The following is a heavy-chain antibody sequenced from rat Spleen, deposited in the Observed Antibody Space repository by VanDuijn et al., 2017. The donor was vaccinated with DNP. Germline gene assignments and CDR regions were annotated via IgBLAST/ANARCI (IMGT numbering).Heavy chain of an antibody. V-gene: IGHV5-7*01. D-gene: IGHD1-1*01. Sequence: EVQLVESGGGIVQPGRSLRLSCAASGFTFSDYNMAWVRQAPKKGLEWVATIIYDGSRTYYRDSVKGRFTISRDNTKSTLYLQMNSLRSEDMATYYCARPGYYSGGGFAYWGQGTLVTVSS. CDR3: ARPGYYSGGGFAY. J-gene: IGHJ3*01. CDR2: IIYDGSRT. CDR1: GFTFSDYN.